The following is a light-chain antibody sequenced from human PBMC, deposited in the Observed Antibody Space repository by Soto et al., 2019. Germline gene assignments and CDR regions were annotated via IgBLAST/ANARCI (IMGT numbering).Light chain of an antibody. Sequence: AIQMTQSPSSLSASVGDRVTITCRASQGIKNDLSWYQQKPGKAPKILVYAASTLQSGVPSRFSGSGSGTDFTLAISSLQPGDFATYYCLQDYSYPRTFGQGTRVEIK. CDR2: AAS. V-gene: IGKV1-6*01. CDR3: LQDYSYPRT. CDR1: QGIKND. J-gene: IGKJ1*01.